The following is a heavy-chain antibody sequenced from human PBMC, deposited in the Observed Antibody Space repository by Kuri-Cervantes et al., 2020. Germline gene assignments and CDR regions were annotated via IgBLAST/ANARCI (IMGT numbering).Heavy chain of an antibody. D-gene: IGHD2-8*01. J-gene: IGHJ4*02. CDR3: ARDHPEASLIFDY. V-gene: IGHV3-7*01. CDR2: INQVGSEK. Sequence: GESLKISCAASGFNFDDYGMSWVRQAPGKGLEWVASINQVGSEKYYVDSVKGRFTISRDNAKNSLFLQMNSLGAEDTAVYYCARDHPEASLIFDYWGQGALVTVSS. CDR1: GFNFDDYG.